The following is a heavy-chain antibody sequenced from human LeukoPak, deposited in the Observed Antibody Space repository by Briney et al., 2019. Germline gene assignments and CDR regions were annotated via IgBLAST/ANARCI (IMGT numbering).Heavy chain of an antibody. CDR3: ARGRLPFDY. V-gene: IGHV4-34*01. CDR1: GGSFSGYY. J-gene: IGHJ4*02. D-gene: IGHD2-21*02. Sequence: SETLSLTCAVYGGSFSGYYWSWIRQPPGKGLEWIGEINHSGSTNYNPSLKSRVTISVDTSKNQFSLKLSSVTAADTAVYYCARGRLPFDYWGQGTLVTVSS. CDR2: INHSGST.